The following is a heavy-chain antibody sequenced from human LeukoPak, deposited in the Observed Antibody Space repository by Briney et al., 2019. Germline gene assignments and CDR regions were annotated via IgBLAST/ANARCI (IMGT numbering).Heavy chain of an antibody. Sequence: SETLSLTCAVYGGSFSGYYWGWIRLPPGKGLEWIGEINHSGSTNYNPSLKSRVTISVDTSKNQFSLKLSSVTAADTAVYYCARRRAVAGTWYFDLWGRGTLVTVSS. V-gene: IGHV4-34*01. CDR2: INHSGST. CDR1: GGSFSGYY. J-gene: IGHJ2*01. D-gene: IGHD6-19*01. CDR3: ARRRAVAGTWYFDL.